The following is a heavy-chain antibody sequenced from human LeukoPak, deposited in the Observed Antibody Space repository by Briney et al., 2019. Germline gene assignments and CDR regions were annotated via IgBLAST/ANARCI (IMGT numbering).Heavy chain of an antibody. CDR3: ARVNGDYYDSSGHFPGDNWFDP. D-gene: IGHD3-22*01. CDR2: IYHSGST. Sequence: SETLSLTCTVSGYSISSGYYWGWIRQPPGKGLEWIGSIYHSGSTYYNPSLKSRVTISVDTSKNQFSLKLSSVTAADTAVYYCARVNGDYYDSSGHFPGDNWFDPWGQGTLVTVSS. CDR1: GYSISSGYY. V-gene: IGHV4-38-2*02. J-gene: IGHJ5*02.